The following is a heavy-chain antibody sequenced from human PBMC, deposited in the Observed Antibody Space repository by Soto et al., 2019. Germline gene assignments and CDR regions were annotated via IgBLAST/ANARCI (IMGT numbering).Heavy chain of an antibody. CDR1: GYTFTGYY. CDR3: ARGGIVSSIAARHAFDI. V-gene: IGHV1-2*04. J-gene: IGHJ3*02. D-gene: IGHD6-6*01. Sequence: ASVKVSCKASGYTFTGYYMHWVRQAPGKGLEWMGWINPNSGGTNYAQKFQGWVTMTRDTSISTAYMELSRLRSDDTAVYYCARGGIVSSIAARHAFDIWGQGTMVTVSS. CDR2: INPNSGGT.